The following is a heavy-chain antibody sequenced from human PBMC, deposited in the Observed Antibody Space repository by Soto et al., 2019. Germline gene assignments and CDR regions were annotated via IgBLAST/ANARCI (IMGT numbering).Heavy chain of an antibody. J-gene: IGHJ4*02. D-gene: IGHD3-10*01. CDR2: ISPMFGAA. CDR1: GGTFNTYA. CDR3: AMEVQVHTPAFVY. V-gene: IGHV1-69*19. Sequence: QVQLVQSGAEMKKPGSSVKVSCQSSGGTFNTYAMNWVRQAPGQGPEWMGDISPMFGAANYAPKFQGRVTITADESTGTSYMQLSSLTSEDTARYFCAMEVQVHTPAFVYWGQGTLVTVSS.